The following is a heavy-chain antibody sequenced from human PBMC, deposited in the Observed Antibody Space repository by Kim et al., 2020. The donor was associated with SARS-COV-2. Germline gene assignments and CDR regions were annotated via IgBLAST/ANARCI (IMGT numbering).Heavy chain of an antibody. CDR2: IYYSGST. D-gene: IGHD6-13*01. J-gene: IGHJ6*02. V-gene: IGHV4-31*03. CDR3: ARGGIAAGEGSGYYYGMDV. CDR1: GGSISSGGYY. Sequence: SETLSLTCTVSGGSISSGGYYWSWIRQHPGKGLEWIGYIYYSGSTYYNPSLKSRVTISVDTSKNQFSLKLSSVTAADTAVYYCARGGIAAGEGSGYYYGMDVWGQGTTVTVSS.